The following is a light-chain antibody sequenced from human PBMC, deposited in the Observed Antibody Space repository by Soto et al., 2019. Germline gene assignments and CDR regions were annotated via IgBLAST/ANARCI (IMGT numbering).Light chain of an antibody. J-gene: IGKJ5*01. CDR1: QAINRY. Sequence: DIQVAQSRSSLSGSVVDRWTITCRTSQAINRYLNWYQQTPGRAPKLLIYAASILHSGVPPRFSGSGVGTYFTLTINGLQPEDFTAYYCQQTYDTPITFGQGTRLE. CDR3: QQTYDTPIT. CDR2: AAS. V-gene: IGKV1-39*01.